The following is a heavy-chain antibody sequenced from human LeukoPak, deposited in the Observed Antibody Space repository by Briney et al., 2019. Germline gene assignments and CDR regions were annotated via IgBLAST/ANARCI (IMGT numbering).Heavy chain of an antibody. J-gene: IGHJ4*02. CDR3: RTDNYGMLDY. CDR2: VDPRSGIT. Sequence: ASVKVSCKASGYTFTDYYIHWVRRAPGQGREWMGWVDPRSGITKCTQKFQGTVTMTRDTSINTVYVDLSGLTFDDSAGYYCRTDNYGMLDYWGQGTLVTVSS. CDR1: GYTFTDYY. D-gene: IGHD3-9*01. V-gene: IGHV1-2*02.